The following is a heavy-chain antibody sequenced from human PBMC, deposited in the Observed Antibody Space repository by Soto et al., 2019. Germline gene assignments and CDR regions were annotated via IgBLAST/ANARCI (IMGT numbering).Heavy chain of an antibody. CDR2: INAGNGNT. D-gene: IGHD6-19*01. CDR3: ARDDVAVAGKGWFDP. J-gene: IGHJ5*02. V-gene: IGHV1-3*01. CDR1: GYTFTSYA. Sequence: ASVKVSCKASGYTFTSYAMHWVRQAPGQRLEWMGWINAGNGNTKYSQKLQGRVTMTTDTSTSTAYMELRSLRSDDTAVYYCARDDVAVAGKGWFDPWGQGTLVTVSS.